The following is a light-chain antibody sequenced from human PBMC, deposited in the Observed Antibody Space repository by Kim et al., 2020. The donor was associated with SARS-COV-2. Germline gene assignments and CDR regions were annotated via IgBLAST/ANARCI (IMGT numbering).Light chain of an antibody. J-gene: IGLJ1*01. CDR2: EVS. Sequence: QSALTQPPSASGSPGQSVTISCTGTSSDVGGYNYVSWYQQHPGKAPKLMIYEVSKRPSGVPDRFSGSKSGNTASLTVSGLQAEDEADYYCSSYATISNFVFVNGTKVT. CDR3: SSYATISNFV. CDR1: SSDVGGYNY. V-gene: IGLV2-8*01.